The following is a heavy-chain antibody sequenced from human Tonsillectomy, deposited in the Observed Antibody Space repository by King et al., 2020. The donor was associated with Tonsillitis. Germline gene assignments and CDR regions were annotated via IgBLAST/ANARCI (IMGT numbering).Heavy chain of an antibody. CDR1: GFTFSDSS. CDR3: TTSLGYCSGGSCPTGYYGMDV. V-gene: IGHV3-73*01. J-gene: IGHJ6*02. D-gene: IGHD2-15*01. CDR2: IRSKVDNYAT. Sequence: VQLVESGGGLVQPGGSLKLSCPASGFTFSDSSMHWVRQASGKGLQWVGRIRSKVDNYATAYAASVEGRFTVSRDDSKNTAYLQMNSLKTEDTAVYYCTTSLGYCSGGSCPTGYYGMDVWGQGTTVTVSS.